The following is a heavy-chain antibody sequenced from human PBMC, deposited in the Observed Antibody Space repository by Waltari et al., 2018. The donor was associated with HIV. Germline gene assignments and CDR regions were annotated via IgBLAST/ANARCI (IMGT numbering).Heavy chain of an antibody. Sequence: QVQLVQSGAEVKKPGASVTVSCKASGYTFPHYYIHWLRQAPGQGLEWMGWISPSTGATTYAQKFLHRITVTRDTSITTVYMELSSLTSDDTATYYCARENSDSGDDSWFDPWGQGTLVTVSS. V-gene: IGHV1-2*02. CDR3: ARENSDSGDDSWFDP. J-gene: IGHJ5*02. D-gene: IGHD2-21*02. CDR1: GYTFPHYY. CDR2: ISPSTGAT.